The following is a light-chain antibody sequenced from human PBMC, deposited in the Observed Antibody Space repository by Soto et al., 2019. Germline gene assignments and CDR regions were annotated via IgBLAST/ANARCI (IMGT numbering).Light chain of an antibody. J-gene: IGKJ5*01. CDR1: QSVSNRY. CDR3: QKYGSSPPIT. V-gene: IGKV3-20*01. CDR2: GAS. Sequence: EIVLTQSPGTLSLSPGERATLSCRASQSVSNRYLAWYQQKPGQAPRLLISGASSRATGIPDRFSGSGSGTDFTLTISRLEPEDFAVYYCQKYGSSPPITFGQGTRLEIK.